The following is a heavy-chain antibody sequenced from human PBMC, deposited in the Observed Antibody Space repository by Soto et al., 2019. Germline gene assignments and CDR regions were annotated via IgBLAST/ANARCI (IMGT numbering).Heavy chain of an antibody. CDR3: ARRDGGYSYGVDY. Sequence: ASVKVSCKASGGTFSSYAISWVRQAPGQGLEWMGGIIPIFGTANYAQKFQGRVTITADESTSTAYMELSSLRYEDTAVYYCARRDGGYSYGVDYWGQGTLVTVSS. D-gene: IGHD5-18*01. V-gene: IGHV1-69*13. CDR2: IIPIFGTA. CDR1: GGTFSSYA. J-gene: IGHJ4*02.